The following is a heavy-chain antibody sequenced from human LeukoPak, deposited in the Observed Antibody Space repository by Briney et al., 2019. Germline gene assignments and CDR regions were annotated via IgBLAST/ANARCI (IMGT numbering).Heavy chain of an antibody. V-gene: IGHV4-59*12. J-gene: IGHJ4*02. CDR1: GGSISSYY. CDR2: IYYSGST. CDR3: ARGYYDTSGYWLSFDF. Sequence: SETLSLTCTVSGGSISSYYWSWIRQPPGKGLEWIGYIYYSGSTNYNPSLKSRVTISVDTSKNRFSLKLSSVTAADTAVYYCARGYYDTSGYWLSFDFWGQGTLVTVSS. D-gene: IGHD3-22*01.